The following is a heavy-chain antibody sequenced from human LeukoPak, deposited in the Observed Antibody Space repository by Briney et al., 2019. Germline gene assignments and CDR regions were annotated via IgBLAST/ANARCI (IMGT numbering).Heavy chain of an antibody. CDR3: GRGKYNSGAYGDFDH. CDR2: ISSSGSTI. J-gene: IGHJ4*02. V-gene: IGHV3-11*04. D-gene: IGHD6-19*01. CDR1: GFTFSDYY. Sequence: GGSLRLSCAASGFTFSDYYMSWIRQAPGKGLEWVSYISSSGSTINYADSVKGRFTISRDNAKNSLYLQMNSLRAEDTAVYYCGRGKYNSGAYGDFDHWGQGTLVTVSS.